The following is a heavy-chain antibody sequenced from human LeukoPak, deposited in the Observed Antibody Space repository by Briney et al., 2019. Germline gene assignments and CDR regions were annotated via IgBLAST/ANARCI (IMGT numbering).Heavy chain of an antibody. Sequence: KRSETLSLTWAVDGGSVSGYYWSWIRQPPGKGLEWIGEINHSGSTNYNPSLKSRVTLSVDTSKNQFSLKLSSVTAADTAVYYCATTHYYDRSGYGWGQGTLVTVSS. V-gene: IGHV4-34*01. J-gene: IGHJ4*02. CDR1: GGSVSGYY. D-gene: IGHD3-22*01. CDR2: INHSGST. CDR3: ATTHYYDRSGYG.